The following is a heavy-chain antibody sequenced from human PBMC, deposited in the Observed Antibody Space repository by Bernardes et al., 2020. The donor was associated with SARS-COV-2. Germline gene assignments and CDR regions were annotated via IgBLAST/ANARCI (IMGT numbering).Heavy chain of an antibody. CDR2: ISAYNGNT. V-gene: IGHV1-18*01. CDR3: ARDPRRYCSGGSCYVYYFDY. Sequence: ASVKVSCKASGYTFTSYGISWVRQAPGQGLEWMGWISAYNGNTNYAQKLQGRVTMTTDTSTSTAYMELRSLRSDDTAVYYCARDPRRYCSGGSCYVYYFDYWGQGTLVTVSS. CDR1: GYTFTSYG. J-gene: IGHJ4*02. D-gene: IGHD2-15*01.